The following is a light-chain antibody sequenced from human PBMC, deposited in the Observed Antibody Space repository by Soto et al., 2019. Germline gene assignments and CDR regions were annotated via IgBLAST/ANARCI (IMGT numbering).Light chain of an antibody. CDR1: KSNVGRNA. CDR2: ATN. Sequence: QSVLTQPPSASGTHVQSVTISCSGSKSNVGRNAVSWYQQVPGMAPKLLVFATNKRPSGVHFRFSGSASGASASLAISGLQSEDKDDYYCAAWDDTLNGPLFGGGTKLTVL. CDR3: AAWDDTLNGPL. V-gene: IGLV1-44*01. J-gene: IGLJ2*01.